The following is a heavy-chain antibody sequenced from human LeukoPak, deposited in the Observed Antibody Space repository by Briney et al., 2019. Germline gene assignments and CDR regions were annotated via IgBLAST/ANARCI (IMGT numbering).Heavy chain of an antibody. J-gene: IGHJ6*03. CDR2: ISGSGGST. D-gene: IGHD1-26*01. CDR1: GFTFSSYA. V-gene: IGHV3-23*01. Sequence: GGSLRLSCAASGFTFSSYAMSWVRQAPGKGLEWASPISGSGGSTYYADSVKGRFTISRDNSKNTLYLQMNSLRAEDTAVYYCARDGWELLPKGYYYYYMDVWGKGTTVTVSS. CDR3: ARDGWELLPKGYYYYYMDV.